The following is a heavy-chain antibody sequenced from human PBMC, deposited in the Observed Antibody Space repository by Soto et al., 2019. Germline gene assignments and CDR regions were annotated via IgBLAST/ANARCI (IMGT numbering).Heavy chain of an antibody. CDR3: AKGGGVVVPAAKRPLYYYYYMDV. J-gene: IGHJ6*03. CDR2: ISGSGGST. Sequence: GGSLRLSCAASGFTFSSYAMSWVRQAPGKGLEWVSAISGSGGSTYYADSVKGRFTISRDNSKNTLYLQMNSLGAEDTAVYYCAKGGGVVVPAAKRPLYYYYYMDVWGKGTTVTVSS. D-gene: IGHD2-2*01. V-gene: IGHV3-23*01. CDR1: GFTFSSYA.